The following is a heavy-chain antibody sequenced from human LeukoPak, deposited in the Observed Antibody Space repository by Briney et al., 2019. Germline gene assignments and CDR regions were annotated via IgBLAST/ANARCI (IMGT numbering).Heavy chain of an antibody. CDR1: GGSFSGYY. CDR2: INHSGST. V-gene: IGHV4-34*01. D-gene: IGHD5-12*01. CDR3: ARESGFSGYDLRGVDGK. J-gene: IGHJ4*02. Sequence: PSETLSLTCAVYGGSFSGYYWSWIRQPPGKGLEWNGEINHSGSTNYNLSVTSPVTISVDTSKNQFSLKLSSVTAADTAVYYCARESGFSGYDLRGVDGKWGQGTLVTVSS.